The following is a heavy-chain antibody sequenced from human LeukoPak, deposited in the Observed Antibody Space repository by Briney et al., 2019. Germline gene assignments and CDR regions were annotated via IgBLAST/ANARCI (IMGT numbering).Heavy chain of an antibody. V-gene: IGHV3-21*03. CDR2: ISSSSSYI. CDR1: GFTFSSYS. Sequence: GGSLRLSCAASGFTFSSYSMNWVRQAPGKGLEWVSSISSSSSYIYYADSVKGRFTISRDNARNSLYLQMDNLRAEDTGVYYCARDFYDGFALDYWGQGTLVTVSS. CDR3: ARDFYDGFALDY. J-gene: IGHJ4*02. D-gene: IGHD2/OR15-2a*01.